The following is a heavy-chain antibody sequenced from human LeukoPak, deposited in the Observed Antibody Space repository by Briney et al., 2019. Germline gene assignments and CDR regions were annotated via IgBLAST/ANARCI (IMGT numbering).Heavy chain of an antibody. J-gene: IGHJ4*02. CDR1: GFIFRNYG. CDR3: ARGTRGGGSPPDY. V-gene: IGHV3-23*01. Sequence: PGGSLRLSCSASGFIFRNYGMNWVRQAPGNWLNLVSGIGPSGDRTYYADSVKGRFTISRDNSKNTLYLQMNSLRAEDTAVYYCARGTRGGGSPPDYWGQGTLVTVSS. D-gene: IGHD2-15*01. CDR2: IGPSGDRT.